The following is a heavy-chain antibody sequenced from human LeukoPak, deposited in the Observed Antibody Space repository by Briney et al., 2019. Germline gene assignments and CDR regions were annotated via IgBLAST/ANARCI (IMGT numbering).Heavy chain of an antibody. CDR2: IKQDGSEK. J-gene: IGHJ6*02. D-gene: IGHD2/OR15-2a*01. V-gene: IGHV3-7*01. CDR3: TTLSNSYGMDV. Sequence: GGSLRLSCAASGFGFSTSWMSWVRQAPGKGLEWVANIKQDGSEKYYVDSVKGRFTISRDNAKNSVYLQMDSLRDADTAVYYCTTLSNSYGMDVWGQGTTATGSS. CDR1: GFGFSTSW.